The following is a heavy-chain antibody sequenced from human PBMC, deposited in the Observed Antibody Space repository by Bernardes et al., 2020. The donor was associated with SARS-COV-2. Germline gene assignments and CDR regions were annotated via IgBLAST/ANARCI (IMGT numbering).Heavy chain of an antibody. D-gene: IGHD3-10*02. CDR1: GGSISSGGYY. V-gene: IGHV4-31*03. Sequence: SETLSLTCTVSGGSISSGGYYWSWIRQHPGKGLEWIGYIYYSGSTYYNPSLKSRVTISVDTSKNQFSLKLSSVTAADTAVYYCARDYLFSGSKRDYYYYYGMDVWGQGTTVTVSS. CDR2: IYYSGST. J-gene: IGHJ6*02. CDR3: ARDYLFSGSKRDYYYYYGMDV.